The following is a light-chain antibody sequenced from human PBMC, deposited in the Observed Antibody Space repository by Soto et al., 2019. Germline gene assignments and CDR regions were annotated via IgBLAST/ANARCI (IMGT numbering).Light chain of an antibody. V-gene: IGKV1-5*03. Sequence: DIQMTQSPSTLSASIGDTVTITCRASQNINNWLAWYQQKPGKAPTLLIYEASSLESGVPSRFAGSRSGTEFTLTISSLQTDDVATYYCQQYNRYSWTFGQGTKVDIK. CDR3: QQYNRYSWT. J-gene: IGKJ1*01. CDR1: QNINNW. CDR2: EAS.